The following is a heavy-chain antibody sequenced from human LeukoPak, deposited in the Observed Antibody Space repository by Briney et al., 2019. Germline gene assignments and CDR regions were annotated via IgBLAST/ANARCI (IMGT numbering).Heavy chain of an antibody. D-gene: IGHD3-22*01. CDR1: GGSISSSSYY. CDR2: IYYSGST. J-gene: IGHJ4*02. CDR3: ARLSSGPDY. Sequence: SETLSLTCTVSGGSISSSSYYWGWIRQPPGKGLEWIGSIYYSGSTYYNPSLKSRVTISVDTSKNQFSLKLSSVTAADTAVYYCARLSSGPDYWGQGTLVTVSS. V-gene: IGHV4-39*07.